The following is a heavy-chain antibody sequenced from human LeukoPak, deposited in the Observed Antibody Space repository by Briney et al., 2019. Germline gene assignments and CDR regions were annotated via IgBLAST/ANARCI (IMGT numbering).Heavy chain of an antibody. J-gene: IGHJ4*02. V-gene: IGHV4-4*07. CDR2: IYTSGST. Sequence: PSETLSLTCTVSGGSSSSYYWSWIRQPAGKGLEWIGRIYTSGSTNYNPSLKSRVTMSVDTSKDQYSLKLSSVTAADTAVYYCARDGSSGWVDYWGQGTLVTVSS. D-gene: IGHD6-19*01. CDR3: ARDGSSGWVDY. CDR1: GGSSSSYY.